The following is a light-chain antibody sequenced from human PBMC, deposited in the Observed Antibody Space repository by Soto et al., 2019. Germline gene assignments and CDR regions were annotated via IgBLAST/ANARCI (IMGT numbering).Light chain of an antibody. CDR1: QRISTN. CDR3: QQYNNLPPT. J-gene: IGKJ1*01. V-gene: IGKV3-15*01. CDR2: SSS. Sequence: DIEMTQSPPILSVSPGEGATLSCRASQRISTNLAWYQHIPGQAPRLLIVSSSRRPTDVQARFSGSGSGTDFTLTIRSLQSEDSAFYYCQQYNNLPPTFGQGTKVDIK.